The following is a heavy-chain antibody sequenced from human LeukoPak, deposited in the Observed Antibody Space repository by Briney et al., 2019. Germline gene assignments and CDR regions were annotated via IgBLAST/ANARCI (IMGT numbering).Heavy chain of an antibody. CDR3: ARGGGWDTIFRVVQYMDV. J-gene: IGHJ6*03. V-gene: IGHV3-74*01. CDR2: IDNGGSGT. Sequence: GGSLRLSCAVSGFTFSGYWMHWVRQVPEKGLVLVSRIDNGGSGTTYADSVKGRFTVSRDNAKNTLYLQMNSLRAEDTAIYYCARGGGWDTIFRVVQYMDVWGKGTTVTVSS. D-gene: IGHD3-3*01. CDR1: GFTFSGYW.